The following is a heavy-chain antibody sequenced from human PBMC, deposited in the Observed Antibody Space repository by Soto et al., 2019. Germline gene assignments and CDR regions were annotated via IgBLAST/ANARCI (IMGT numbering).Heavy chain of an antibody. Sequence: QVQLVESGGGVVQPGRSLRLSCAASGFTFSRYGMHWVRQAPGKGLEWVAVISYDGGDKYHADSVKGRFTISRDNPKNTGQRQMDGLRAEDTAVYYCAKDGDIAAAGYFFDYWGRGILVTVSS. CDR2: ISYDGGDK. J-gene: IGHJ4*02. V-gene: IGHV3-30*18. CDR1: GFTFSRYG. CDR3: AKDGDIAAAGYFFDY. D-gene: IGHD6-13*01.